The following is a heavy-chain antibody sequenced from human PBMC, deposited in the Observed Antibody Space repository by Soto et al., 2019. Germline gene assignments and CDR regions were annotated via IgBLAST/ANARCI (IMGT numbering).Heavy chain of an antibody. CDR1: GFTFSSYG. CDR3: ARDSDDYGGLSDY. CDR2: IWYDGSNK. D-gene: IGHD4-17*01. J-gene: IGHJ4*02. V-gene: IGHV3-33*01. Sequence: PGGSLSLSCAASGFTFSSYGMHWVRQASGKGLEWVAVIWYDGSNKYYADSVKGRFTISRDNSKNTLYLQMNSLRAEDTAVYYCARDSDDYGGLSDYWGQGTLVTVSS.